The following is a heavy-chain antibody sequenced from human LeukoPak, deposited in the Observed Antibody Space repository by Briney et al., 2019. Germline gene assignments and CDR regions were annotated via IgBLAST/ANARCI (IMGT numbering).Heavy chain of an antibody. CDR2: IKSKTDGGTT. V-gene: IGHV3-15*01. CDR3: LYYYDSSGYYPLGY. J-gene: IGHJ4*02. Sequence: PGGSLRLSCAASGFTLTNAWMSWVRQAPGKGLEWVGRIKSKTDGGTTDYAAPVKGRFTISRDDSKNTLYLQMNSLKTEDTAVYYCLYYYDSSGYYPLGYWGQGTLVTVSS. D-gene: IGHD3-22*01. CDR1: GFTLTNAW.